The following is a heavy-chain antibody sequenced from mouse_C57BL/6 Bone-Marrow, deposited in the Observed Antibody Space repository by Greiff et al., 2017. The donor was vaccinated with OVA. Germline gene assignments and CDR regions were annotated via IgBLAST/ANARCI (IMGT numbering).Heavy chain of an antibody. J-gene: IGHJ3*01. CDR2: INYDGSST. V-gene: IGHV5-16*01. D-gene: IGHD1-1*01. CDR3: ARDYYGSFAY. CDR1: GFTFSDYY. Sequence: EVKLMESEGGLVQPGRSMKLSCTASGFTFSDYYMAWVRQVPEKGLEWVANINYDGSSTYYLDSLKSRFIISRDNAKNILYLQMSSLKSEDTATYYCARDYYGSFAYWGQGTLVTVSA.